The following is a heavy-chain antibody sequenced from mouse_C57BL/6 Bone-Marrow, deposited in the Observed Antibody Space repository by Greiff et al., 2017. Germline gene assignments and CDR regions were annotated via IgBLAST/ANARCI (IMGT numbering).Heavy chain of an antibody. V-gene: IGHV1-81*01. CDR3: ARGGITTGFDY. Sequence: VQLQQSGAELARPGASVKLSCKASGYTFTSYGISWVKQRTGQGLEWIGEIYPRSGNTYYNEKFKGKATLTADKSSSTAYMELRRLTSEDSAVYFCARGGITTGFDYWGQGTTLTVSS. D-gene: IGHD1-1*01. CDR1: GYTFTSYG. CDR2: IYPRSGNT. J-gene: IGHJ2*01.